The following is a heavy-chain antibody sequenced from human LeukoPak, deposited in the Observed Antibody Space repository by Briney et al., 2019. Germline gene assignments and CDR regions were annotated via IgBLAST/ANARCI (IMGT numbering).Heavy chain of an antibody. V-gene: IGHV4-31*03. CDR1: GGSISSGGYY. J-gene: IGHJ1*01. CDR2: IYYSGST. D-gene: IGHD2-2*01. CDR3: ARVVVPAATAEYFQH. Sequence: PSETLSLTCTVSGGSISSGGYYWSWIRQHPGKGLEWIGYIYYSGSTYYNPSLKGRVTISVDTSKNQFSLKLSSVTAADTAVYYCARVVVPAATAEYFQHWGQGTLVTVSS.